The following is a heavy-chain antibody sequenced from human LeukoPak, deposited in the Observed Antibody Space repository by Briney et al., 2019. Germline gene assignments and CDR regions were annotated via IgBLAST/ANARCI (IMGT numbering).Heavy chain of an antibody. V-gene: IGHV1-2*02. J-gene: IGHJ4*02. Sequence: ASVKISCKASGYTFRGNYIHWLRQAPGQGLAWMGWIDANNGDTKSAQKFQGRVTMSRDTSISTAYMDLSSLSPDDAAVYYCARDPSSVTLYFFDYWGQGTLVTVSS. CDR3: ARDPSSVTLYFFDY. CDR2: IDANNGDT. D-gene: IGHD4-11*01. CDR1: GYTFRGNY.